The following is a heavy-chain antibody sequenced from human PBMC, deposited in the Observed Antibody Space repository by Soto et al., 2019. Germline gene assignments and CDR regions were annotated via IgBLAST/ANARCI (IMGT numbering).Heavy chain of an antibody. CDR3: ARDWGYCFTTKCPGGMDV. V-gene: IGHV3-33*01. Sequence: QVQLVESGGGVVQPGRSLRLSCAASGFTFSSYGMHWVRQAPGKGLEWVAVIWYDGSDKYYADSVKGRFTISRDNSKNTLYLQMHSLRAEDTAVDYCARDWGYCFTTKCPGGMDVWGQGTTVTVSS. J-gene: IGHJ6*02. CDR2: IWYDGSDK. D-gene: IGHD2-2*01. CDR1: GFTFSSYG.